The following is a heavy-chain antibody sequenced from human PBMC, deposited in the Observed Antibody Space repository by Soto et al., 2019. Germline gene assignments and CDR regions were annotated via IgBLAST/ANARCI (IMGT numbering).Heavy chain of an antibody. V-gene: IGHV3-23*01. CDR2: ISRSGGNT. Sequence: GSLRLSCAVSGFTFSTYAMSWVRQAPGKGLEWVSAISRSGGNTYYADSVKGRFTISRDNSKNTLYLQMNSLRAEDTAVYYCAKDYGDFGFIDYWGQGTLVTVSS. CDR3: AKDYGDFGFIDY. CDR1: GFTFSTYA. D-gene: IGHD4-17*01. J-gene: IGHJ4*02.